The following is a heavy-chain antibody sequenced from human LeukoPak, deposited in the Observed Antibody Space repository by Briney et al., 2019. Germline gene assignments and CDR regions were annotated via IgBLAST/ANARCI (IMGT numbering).Heavy chain of an antibody. CDR2: MNPNSGNR. Sequence: ASVKLSCTASGYTFTSYDMNWVRQATGQGLEWMGWMNPNSGNRCYAQKFQGRVTMTRNTSIRTAYMELSSLRSEDTAVYYCARDYRGIAAAGKGSYYYYYYMDVWGKGTTVTVSS. CDR3: ARDYRGIAAAGKGSYYYYYYMDV. D-gene: IGHD6-13*01. CDR1: GYTFTSYD. V-gene: IGHV1-8*01. J-gene: IGHJ6*03.